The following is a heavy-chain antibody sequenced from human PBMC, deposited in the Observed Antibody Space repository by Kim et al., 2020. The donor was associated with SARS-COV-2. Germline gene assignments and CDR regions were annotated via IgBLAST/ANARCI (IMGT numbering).Heavy chain of an antibody. Sequence: GGSLRLSCAASGFSFSAFDLNWVRQVPGKGLEWVSYISSSSRNMDYADSVKGRFTISRDNTKNLLYLQMSSLGVEDTAVYFCARTYHLTWETRGMDVWGQGATVTGSS. D-gene: IGHD1-26*01. J-gene: IGHJ6*02. CDR3: ARTYHLTWETRGMDV. CDR1: GFSFSAFD. CDR2: ISSSSRNM. V-gene: IGHV3-21*06.